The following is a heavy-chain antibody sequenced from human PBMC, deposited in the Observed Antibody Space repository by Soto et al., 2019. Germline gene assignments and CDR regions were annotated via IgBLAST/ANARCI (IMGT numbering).Heavy chain of an antibody. CDR2: ISKSDYT. CDR1: GFAFNNYG. V-gene: IGHV3-21*01. Sequence: GGSLRLSCTVSGFAFNNYGINWVRQAPGKGLEWVSSISKSDYTYYSDSVKGRFTISRDNAKSSVSLQMNTLRVDDTAVYYCSREDSLIIPAVSDFWGQGTLVTVSS. D-gene: IGHD3-22*01. J-gene: IGHJ4*02. CDR3: SREDSLIIPAVSDF.